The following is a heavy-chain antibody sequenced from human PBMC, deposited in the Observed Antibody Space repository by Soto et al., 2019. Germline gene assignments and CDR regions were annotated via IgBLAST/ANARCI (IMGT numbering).Heavy chain of an antibody. CDR2: IYYSGST. CDR3: ASDHTNYDFGSGSLGH. J-gene: IGHJ4*02. V-gene: IGHV4-30-4*01. CDR1: GGSISSEDYY. Sequence: SETLSLTCTVSGGSISSEDYYWSWIRQPPGKGLEWVGNIYYSGSTYYNPSLKSRVTISVDTSKNQFSLKLSSVTAADTAVYYCASDHTNYDFGSGSLGHWGQGTLVTVSS. D-gene: IGHD3-3*01.